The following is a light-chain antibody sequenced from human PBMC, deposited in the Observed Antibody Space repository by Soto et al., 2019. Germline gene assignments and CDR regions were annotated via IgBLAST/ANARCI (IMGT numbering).Light chain of an antibody. J-gene: IGLJ1*01. CDR3: CSYTTNIAPYV. CDR2: DVV. V-gene: IGLV2-14*03. Sequence: QSALTQPASVSGSPGQSITISCTGTSHDIGNGYDSVSWYQQHPGKAPKLIIYDVVNRPSGVSSRFSGSKSGYTASLTISGLQAEDEADYYCCSYTTNIAPYVFGTGTKVTV. CDR1: SHDIGNGYDS.